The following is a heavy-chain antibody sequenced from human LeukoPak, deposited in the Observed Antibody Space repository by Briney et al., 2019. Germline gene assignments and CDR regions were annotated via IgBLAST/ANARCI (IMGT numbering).Heavy chain of an antibody. CDR1: GGSISSSNW. J-gene: IGHJ3*02. CDR3: ARGHIVVVVATTRSDAFDM. V-gene: IGHV4-4*02. Sequence: SETLSLTCAVSGGSISSSNWWSWVRQPPGKGLEWIGEINQRGSTNYNPSLKSRVTISVDTSKNQVSLKLNSVTAADTAVYYCARGHIVVVVATTRSDAFDMWGQGTMVTVSS. D-gene: IGHD2-15*01. CDR2: INQRGST.